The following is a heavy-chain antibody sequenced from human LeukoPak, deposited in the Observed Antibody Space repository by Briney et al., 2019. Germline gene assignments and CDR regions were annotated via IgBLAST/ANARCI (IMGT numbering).Heavy chain of an antibody. CDR2: IRYDGSNK. Sequence: PGGSLRLSCAASGFTFSSYGMHWVRQAPGKGLEWVAFIRYDGSNKYYADSVKGRFTISRDNSKNTLYLQMNSLRVEDTAVYYCATPSHDYGDCYFDYWGQGTLVTVSS. V-gene: IGHV3-30*02. CDR1: GFTFSSYG. D-gene: IGHD4-17*01. J-gene: IGHJ4*02. CDR3: ATPSHDYGDCYFDY.